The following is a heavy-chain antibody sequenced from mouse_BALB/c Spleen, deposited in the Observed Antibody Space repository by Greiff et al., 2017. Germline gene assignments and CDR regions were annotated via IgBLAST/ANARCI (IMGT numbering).Heavy chain of an antibody. D-gene: IGHD2-14*01. CDR2: ISYDGSN. J-gene: IGHJ3*01. V-gene: IGHV3-6*02. CDR1: GYSITSGYY. CDR3: ARGYDVGFAY. Sequence: VQLKESGPGLVKPSQSLSLTCSVTGYSITSGYYWNWIRQFPGNKLEWMGYISYDGSNNYNPSLKNRISITRDTSKNQFFLKLNSVTTEDTATYYCARGYDVGFAYWGQGTLVTVSA.